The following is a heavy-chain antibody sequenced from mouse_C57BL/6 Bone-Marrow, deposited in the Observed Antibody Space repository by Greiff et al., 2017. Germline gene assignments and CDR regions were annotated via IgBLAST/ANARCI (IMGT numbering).Heavy chain of an antibody. D-gene: IGHD1-1*01. Sequence: VQLQQPGAELVMPGASVKLSCKASGYTFTSYWMHWVKQRPGQGLEWIGEIDPSDSYTNYNQKFKGKSTLTVDKSSSTAYMPVSSLTSEHSAVYYGARSGFITTVYFDYWGQGTTLTVSS. V-gene: IGHV1-69*01. J-gene: IGHJ2*01. CDR1: GYTFTSYW. CDR3: ARSGFITTVYFDY. CDR2: IDPSDSYT.